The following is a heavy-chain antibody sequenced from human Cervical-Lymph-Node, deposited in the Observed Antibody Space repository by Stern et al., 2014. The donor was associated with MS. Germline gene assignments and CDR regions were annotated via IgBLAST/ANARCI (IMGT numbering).Heavy chain of an antibody. CDR3: ASFTRPRDEYYYYGMDV. CDR1: GGTFSSYA. CDR2: IIPIFGTA. J-gene: IGHJ6*02. D-gene: IGHD6-6*01. Sequence: VQLVESGAEVKKPGSSVKVSCKASGGTFSSYAISWVRQAPGQGLEWMGGIIPIFGTANYAQKFQGRVTITADKSTSTAYMELSSLRSEDTAVYYCASFTRPRDEYYYYGMDVWGQGTTVTVSS. V-gene: IGHV1-69*06.